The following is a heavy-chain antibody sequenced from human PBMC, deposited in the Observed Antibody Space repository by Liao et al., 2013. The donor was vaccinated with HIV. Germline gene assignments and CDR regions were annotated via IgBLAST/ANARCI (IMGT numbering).Heavy chain of an antibody. CDR3: ARGLLTGYNDAFDI. V-gene: IGHV4-30-2*01. CDR1: GGSISSGGYS. J-gene: IGHJ3*02. D-gene: IGHD7-27*01. CDR2: IYHSGST. Sequence: QLQLQESGSGLVKPSQTLSLTCAVSGGSISSGGYSWSWIRQPPGKGLEWIGYIYHSGSTYYNPSLKSRVTISVDRSKNQFSLKLSSVTAADTAGYYCARGLLTGYNDAFDIWGQGTMVTVSP.